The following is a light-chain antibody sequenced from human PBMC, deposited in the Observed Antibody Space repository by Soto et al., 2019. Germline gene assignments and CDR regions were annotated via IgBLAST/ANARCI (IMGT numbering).Light chain of an antibody. V-gene: IGKV2-30*01. J-gene: IGKJ4*01. CDR2: KVS. CDR1: QSLVYSDGNTY. CDR3: MPGTYCPRLT. Sequence: DDVMTQSPLSLTVTLGQPASISCRSSQSLVYSDGNTYLNWFHQRPGQSPRRLIYKVSNRDSGGTDRFGGSRAGTDFTLNISRVEAEDVGVYYCMPGTYCPRLTFGGGTNVEIK.